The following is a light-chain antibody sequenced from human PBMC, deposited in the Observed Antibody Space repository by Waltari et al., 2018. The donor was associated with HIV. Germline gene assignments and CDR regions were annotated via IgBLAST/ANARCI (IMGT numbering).Light chain of an antibody. CDR1: SLRRYS. Sequence: SSELPQDPAVSVALGQTVRITCQGDSLRRYSANWYRQKPGQAPVLVLYGENKWPYGIPDRFSGSSSGDTATLTITGAQAEDEADYYCESRDTDGRLHVFGTGTTVTVL. J-gene: IGLJ1*01. CDR2: GEN. V-gene: IGLV3-19*01. CDR3: ESRDTDGRLHV.